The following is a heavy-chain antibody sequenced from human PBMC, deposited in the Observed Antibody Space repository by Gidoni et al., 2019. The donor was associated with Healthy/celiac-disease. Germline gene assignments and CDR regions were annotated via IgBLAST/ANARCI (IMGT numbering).Heavy chain of an antibody. CDR1: GFPFSRYA. J-gene: IGHJ6*02. V-gene: IGHV3-30-3*01. CDR2: ISYDGSNK. CDR3: ARDGLLGGDLEYYYYYYGMDV. Sequence: QVQLVESGGGVVQPGRSLRLPCAASGFPFSRYAMLWVRQAPGKGLEWGAVISYDGSNKYYADSVKGRFTISRDNSKNTLYLQMNSLRAEDTAVYYCARDGLLGGDLEYYYYYYGMDVWGQGTTVTVSS. D-gene: IGHD2-21*01.